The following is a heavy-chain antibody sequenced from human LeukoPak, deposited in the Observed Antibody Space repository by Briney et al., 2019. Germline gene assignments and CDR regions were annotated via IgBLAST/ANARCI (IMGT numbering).Heavy chain of an antibody. J-gene: IGHJ4*02. Sequence: ASVKVSCKASGYTFTSYDINWVRQATGQGLEWMGWMNPNSGNTGYAQKFQGRGTMTRNTSISTAYMELSSLTSEDTAVYYCARAVYSSSPELFDYWGQGTLVTASS. V-gene: IGHV1-8*01. CDR2: MNPNSGNT. CDR3: ARAVYSSSPELFDY. CDR1: GYTFTSYD. D-gene: IGHD6-6*01.